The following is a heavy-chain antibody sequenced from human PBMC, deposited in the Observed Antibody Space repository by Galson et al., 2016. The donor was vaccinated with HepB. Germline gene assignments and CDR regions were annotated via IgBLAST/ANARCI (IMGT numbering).Heavy chain of an antibody. D-gene: IGHD4-17*01. CDR3: ARAVSWDYGDYAGY. Sequence: SLRLSCAASGFTFSSYWMSWVRQAPGKGLEWVANVKRDGSERYYVDSVKGRFTISRDNAKNSLFLQMNSLRAEDTAVYYCARAVSWDYGDYAGYWGQGTLVTVSS. J-gene: IGHJ4*02. CDR1: GFTFSSYW. CDR2: VKRDGSER. V-gene: IGHV3-7*01.